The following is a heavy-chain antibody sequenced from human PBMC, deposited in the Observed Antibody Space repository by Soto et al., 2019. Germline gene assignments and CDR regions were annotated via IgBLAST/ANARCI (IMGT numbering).Heavy chain of an antibody. J-gene: IGHJ6*02. CDR1: GGSISSYY. CDR2: IYTSGST. Sequence: SETLSLTCTVSGGSISSYYWSWIRQPAGKGLEWIGRIYTSGSTNYNPSLKSRVTMSVDTSKNQFSLKLSSVTAADTAVYYCARDEKEILSFGGYYYGMDVWGQATTVTVS. V-gene: IGHV4-4*07. D-gene: IGHD3-10*01. CDR3: ARDEKEILSFGGYYYGMDV.